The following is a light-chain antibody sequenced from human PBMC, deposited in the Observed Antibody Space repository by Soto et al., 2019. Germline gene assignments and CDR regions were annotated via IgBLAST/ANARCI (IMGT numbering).Light chain of an antibody. Sequence: QSVLTQPPSASGSHGQSVTISCTGTGSDIGNYNYVSWYQHHPGKAPKLIIYEVTERPSGVPDRFSGSKSGNTASLTVSGLQAEDEADYYCSSYGGRNNIVFGTGTKVTVL. CDR1: GSDIGNYNY. J-gene: IGLJ1*01. CDR2: EVT. V-gene: IGLV2-8*01. CDR3: SSYGGRNNIV.